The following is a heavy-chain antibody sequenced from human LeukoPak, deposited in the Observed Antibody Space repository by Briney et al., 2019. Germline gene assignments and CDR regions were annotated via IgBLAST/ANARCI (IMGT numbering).Heavy chain of an antibody. CDR3: ARELAGEGFDP. J-gene: IGHJ5*02. D-gene: IGHD6-19*01. Sequence: ASVTVSCTASGYTFTGYYMHWVRQAPGQGLEWMGWINPNSGGTNYAQKFQGRVTMTRDTSISTAYMELSRLRSDDTAVYYCARELAGEGFDPWGQGTLVTVSS. V-gene: IGHV1-2*02. CDR1: GYTFTGYY. CDR2: INPNSGGT.